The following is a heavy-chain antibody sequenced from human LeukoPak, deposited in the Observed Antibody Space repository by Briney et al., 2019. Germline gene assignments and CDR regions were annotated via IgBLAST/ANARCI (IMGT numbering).Heavy chain of an antibody. D-gene: IGHD3-22*01. V-gene: IGHV3-74*01. CDR2: VNSDGTRT. J-gene: IGHJ3*02. CDR3: ARVGSTDSPHAFDI. Sequence: GGSLRLSCSASGFTFSSYAMHWVRQAPGKGLVWVSGVNSDGTRTRYAESVKGRFSISRDNAKNTLYLQMNSLRAEDTAVYYCARVGSTDSPHAFDIWGQGTMVTVSS. CDR1: GFTFSSYA.